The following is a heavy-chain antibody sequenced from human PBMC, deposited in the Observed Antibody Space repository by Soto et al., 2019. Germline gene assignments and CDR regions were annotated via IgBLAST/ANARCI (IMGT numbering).Heavy chain of an antibody. J-gene: IGHJ1*01. CDR2: ISYDGSNK. D-gene: IGHD2-2*02. CDR3: ARPSVLYRAEYFQH. CDR1: GFTFSSYA. Sequence: PGGSLRLSCAASGFTFSSYAMHWVRQAPGKGLEWVAVISYDGSNKYYADSVKGRFTISRDNSKNTLYLQMNSLRAEDTAVYYCARPSVLYRAEYFQHWGQGTLVTVSS. V-gene: IGHV3-30-3*01.